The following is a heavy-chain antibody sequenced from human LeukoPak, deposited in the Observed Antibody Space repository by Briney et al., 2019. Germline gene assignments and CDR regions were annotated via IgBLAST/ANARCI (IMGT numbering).Heavy chain of an antibody. CDR1: GGSISSSSYY. V-gene: IGHV4-39*07. Sequence: PSETLSLTCTVSGGSISSSSYYWGWIRQPPGKGLEWIGSIYYSGSTYYNPSLKSRVTISVDTSKNQFSLKLSSVTAADTAVYYCARVLSKDFDYWGQGTLVTVSS. J-gene: IGHJ4*02. CDR3: ARVLSKDFDY. D-gene: IGHD2/OR15-2a*01. CDR2: IYYSGST.